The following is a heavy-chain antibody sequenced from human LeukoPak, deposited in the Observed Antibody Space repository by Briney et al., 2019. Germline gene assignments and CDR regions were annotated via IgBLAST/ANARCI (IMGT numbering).Heavy chain of an antibody. V-gene: IGHV4-4*09. CDR1: GGSISSYY. J-gene: IGHJ6*03. Sequence: PSETLSLTCTVSGGSISSYYWSWIRQPPGKGLEWIGYIYTSGSTNYNPSLKSRVTISVDTSKNQFSLKLSSVTAADTAVYYCARVASGVMDVWGKGTTVTVSS. CDR3: ARVASGVMDV. CDR2: IYTSGST. D-gene: IGHD2-15*01.